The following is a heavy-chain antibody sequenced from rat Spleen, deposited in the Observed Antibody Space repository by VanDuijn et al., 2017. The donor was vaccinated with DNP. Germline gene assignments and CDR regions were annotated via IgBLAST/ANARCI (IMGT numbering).Heavy chain of an antibody. J-gene: IGHJ2*01. V-gene: IGHV5-27*01. CDR1: GFSFRDYD. CDR2: ISPTTRSS. CDR3: TRGGTYYFDY. D-gene: IGHD4-3*01. Sequence: EVQLVESGGGLVQPGRSLKLSCVASGFSFRDYDMALFRQAPSKGLEWVACISPTTRSSYYRDSVRGRFTVSRDDSTSTLYLKMDSLRSEDTATYSCTRGGTYYFDYWGQGVLVTVSS.